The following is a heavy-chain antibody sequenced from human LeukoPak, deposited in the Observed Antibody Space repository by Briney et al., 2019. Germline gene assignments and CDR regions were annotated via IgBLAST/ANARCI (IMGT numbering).Heavy chain of an antibody. V-gene: IGHV4-39*07. CDR3: ARRAGYTGSWYEY. D-gene: IGHD6-13*01. CDR2: TYSSGST. Sequence: SETLSLTCTVSGGSISSSSFYWGWIRQPPGKGLEWIGSTYSSGSTNYNPSLKSRVTISVDTAKNQLSLKLSSVTAADTAVYYCARRAGYTGSWYEYWGQGTLVTVSS. CDR1: GGSISSSSFY. J-gene: IGHJ4*02.